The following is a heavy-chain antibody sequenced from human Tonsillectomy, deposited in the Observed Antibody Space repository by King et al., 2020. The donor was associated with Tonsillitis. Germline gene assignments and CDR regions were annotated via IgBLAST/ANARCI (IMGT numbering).Heavy chain of an antibody. CDR3: ARGYGGPGFDY. Sequence: VQLVESGGGLVKPGGSLRLSCAATGFTFSDSYMSWIRQAPGKGLEWGSYISSRSTTMTYADSVKGRFTISRDNAKNSLYLQMNSLRAEDTAVYFCARGYGGPGFDYWGQGTLVTVSS. D-gene: IGHD4-23*01. J-gene: IGHJ4*02. V-gene: IGHV3-11*01. CDR2: ISSRSTTM. CDR1: GFTFSDSY.